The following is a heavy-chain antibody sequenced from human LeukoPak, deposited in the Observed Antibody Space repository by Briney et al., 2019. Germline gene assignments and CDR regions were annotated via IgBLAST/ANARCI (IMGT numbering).Heavy chain of an antibody. CDR2: ISSSSSYI. Sequence: GGSLRLSCAASGFTFSSYSINWVRQAPGKGLEWVSSISSSSSYIYYADSVKGRFTISRDNAKNSLYLQMNSLRAEDTAVYYCAIDSSQATIDYWGQGTLVTVSS. CDR3: AIDSSQATIDY. CDR1: GFTFSSYS. D-gene: IGHD6-13*01. V-gene: IGHV3-21*01. J-gene: IGHJ4*02.